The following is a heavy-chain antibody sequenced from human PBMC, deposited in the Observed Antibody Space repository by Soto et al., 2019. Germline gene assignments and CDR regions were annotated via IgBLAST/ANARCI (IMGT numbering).Heavy chain of an antibody. CDR2: VSLDGYNK. Sequence: QVQLVESGGGVVQPGRSLRLSCTASGFSLNKYAVHWVRQAPGKGLEWVAVVSLDGYNKYYRESVRGRFTISRDNSRNTLYLQMNSLRTEDTAVYFCATSRDDFGDYYYSFDVWGQGTTVIVSS. D-gene: IGHD4-17*01. J-gene: IGHJ6*02. CDR3: ATSRDDFGDYYYSFDV. V-gene: IGHV3-30-3*01. CDR1: GFSLNKYA.